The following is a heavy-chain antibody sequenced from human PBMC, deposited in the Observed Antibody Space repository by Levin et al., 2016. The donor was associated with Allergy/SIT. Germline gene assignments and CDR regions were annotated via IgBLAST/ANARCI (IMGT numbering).Heavy chain of an antibody. J-gene: IGHJ3*02. V-gene: IGHV3-23*01. D-gene: IGHD3-22*01. Sequence: WIRQPPGKGLEWVSGIGGSGASTFYADSVKGRFTISRDNSKNTLYLQMSSLRAEDTAVYYCVKDLAITMIVVVNDAFDIWGQGTMVTVSS. CDR2: IGGSGAST. CDR3: VKDLAITMIVVVNDAFDI.